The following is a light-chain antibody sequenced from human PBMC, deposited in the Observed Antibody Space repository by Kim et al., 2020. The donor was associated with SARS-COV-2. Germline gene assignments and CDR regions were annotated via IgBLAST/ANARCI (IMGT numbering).Light chain of an antibody. CDR2: GAS. J-gene: IGKJ4*01. CDR1: QSVSSTY. CDR3: QEYGSSPLLT. V-gene: IGKV3-20*01. Sequence: IVLTQSPGTLSLSPGERATLSCRASQSVSSTYLAWYQQKPGQAPRLLIYGASNRATGIPDRFSGSGSGTDFTLTISRLDPEDFAVYYCQEYGSSPLLTFGGGTKVDIK.